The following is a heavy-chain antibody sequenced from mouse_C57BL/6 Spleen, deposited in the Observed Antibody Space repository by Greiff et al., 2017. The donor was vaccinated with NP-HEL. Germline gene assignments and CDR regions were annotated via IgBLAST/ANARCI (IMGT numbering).Heavy chain of an antibody. V-gene: IGHV1-5*01. CDR1: GYTFTSYW. J-gene: IGHJ3*01. CDR3: TPYYYGSSYWFAY. Sequence: VQLKQSGTVLARPGASVKMSCKTSGYTFTSYWMHWVKQRPGQGLEWIGAIYPGNSDTSYNQKFKGKAKLTAVTSASTAYMELSSLTNEDSAVYYCTPYYYGSSYWFAYWGQGTLVTVSA. CDR2: IYPGNSDT. D-gene: IGHD1-1*01.